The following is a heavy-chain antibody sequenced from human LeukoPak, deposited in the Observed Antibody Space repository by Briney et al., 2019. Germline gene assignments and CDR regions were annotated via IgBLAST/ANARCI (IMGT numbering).Heavy chain of an antibody. CDR2: INWNSDSI. J-gene: IGHJ4*02. D-gene: IGHD5-24*01. Sequence: GGSLRLSCAVSGFTFDDYAMHWVRQVPGKGLEWVSGINWNSDSIGYADSVKGRFTTSRDNAKNSLYLQMNSLRAEDTAVYYCARALGWLPENYWGQGTLVTVSS. V-gene: IGHV3-9*01. CDR1: GFTFDDYA. CDR3: ARALGWLPENY.